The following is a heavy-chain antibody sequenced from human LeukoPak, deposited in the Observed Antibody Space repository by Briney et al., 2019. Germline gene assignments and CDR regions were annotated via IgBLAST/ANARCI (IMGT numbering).Heavy chain of an antibody. CDR2: ISSSSSYI. V-gene: IGHV3-21*01. J-gene: IGHJ6*02. Sequence: PGGSLRLSCAAPGVTFSSYSMNWVRQAPGKGLEWVSSISSSSSYIYYADSVEGQFTISRDNAKNSLYLQMNSLRAEDTAVYYCARRYCTNGVCYNDYYYGMDVWGQGTTVTVSS. D-gene: IGHD2-8*01. CDR1: GVTFSSYS. CDR3: ARRYCTNGVCYNDYYYGMDV.